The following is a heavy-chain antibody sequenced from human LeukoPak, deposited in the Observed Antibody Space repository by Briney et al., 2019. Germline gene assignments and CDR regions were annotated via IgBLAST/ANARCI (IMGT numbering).Heavy chain of an antibody. V-gene: IGHV1-8*01. D-gene: IGHD1-26*01. CDR2: MNPNRGKT. J-gene: IGHJ4*02. CDR1: GYTFTSYD. CDR3: ARGVEMLVGATGRDY. Sequence: ASVKVSCKASGYTFTSYDINWVRQAPGQGLEWMGWMNPNRGKTDYAQKFQGRVTMTRNTSISTAYMELSSLRSEDTAVYYCARGVEMLVGATGRDYWGQGTLVTVSS.